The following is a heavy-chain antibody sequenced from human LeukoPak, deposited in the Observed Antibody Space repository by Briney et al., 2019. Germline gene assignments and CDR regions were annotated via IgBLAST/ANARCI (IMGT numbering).Heavy chain of an antibody. CDR1: GYTFTNYA. V-gene: IGHV1-18*01. Sequence: ASVKVSCKASGYTFTNYAISWVRQAPGQGLEWMGWISAYNGNTNYAQNLQGRVTMTTDTSTSTAYMELRSLRSDDTAVYCCARVDYGGNILDYWGQGTLVTVSS. D-gene: IGHD4-23*01. J-gene: IGHJ4*02. CDR3: ARVDYGGNILDY. CDR2: ISAYNGNT.